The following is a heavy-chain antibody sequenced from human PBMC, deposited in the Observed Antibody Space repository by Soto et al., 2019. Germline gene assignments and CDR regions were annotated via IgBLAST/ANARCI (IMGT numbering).Heavy chain of an antibody. CDR1: GYTFTSYG. Sequence: QVQLVQSGAEVKKPGASVKVSCKASGYTFTSYGISWVRQAPGQGLEWTGWISAYNGNTNYAQKLQGRVTMTTDTSTSGAYMAVRSLRSDDAAVYYCARTVVCTNGVCRAFGYWGQGNLVTVSS. V-gene: IGHV1-18*01. CDR3: ARTVVCTNGVCRAFGY. CDR2: ISAYNGNT. J-gene: IGHJ4*02. D-gene: IGHD2-8*01.